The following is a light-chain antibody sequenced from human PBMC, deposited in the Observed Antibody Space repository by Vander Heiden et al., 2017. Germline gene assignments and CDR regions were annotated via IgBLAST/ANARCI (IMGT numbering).Light chain of an antibody. CDR3: CSSAGSSTLGV. Sequence: PGQSITNSCTGTSSDVGSYNLVSWYQQHPGKAPKLMIDEVSKRPSGVSNRVSGSKSGNTASLKISGLQAEDEADDDGCSSAGSSTLGVVGGGTKLTVL. CDR1: SSDVGSYNL. V-gene: IGLV2-23*02. J-gene: IGLJ2*01. CDR2: EVS.